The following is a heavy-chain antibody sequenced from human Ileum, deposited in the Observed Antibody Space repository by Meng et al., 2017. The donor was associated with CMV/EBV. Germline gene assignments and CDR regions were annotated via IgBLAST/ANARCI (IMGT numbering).Heavy chain of an antibody. Sequence: EVQLVESGGGSVRPGGSLRVSCVASGLTFDKYWMHWIRQAPGQGLVWVSRISPDGSDTTYADSVRGRFTISRDNAKNTLFLQMDSPRAEDTAVYYCARDFMYGPHWGQGTLVTVSS. CDR1: GLTFDKYW. V-gene: IGHV3-74*01. D-gene: IGHD2-8*01. CDR3: ARDFMYGPH. CDR2: ISPDGSDT. J-gene: IGHJ4*02.